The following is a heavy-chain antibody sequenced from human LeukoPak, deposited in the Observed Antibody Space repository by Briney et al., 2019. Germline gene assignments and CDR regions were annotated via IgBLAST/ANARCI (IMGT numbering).Heavy chain of an antibody. CDR2: ISNSGIYI. J-gene: IGHJ4*02. Sequence: GGSLRLSCAGSGFTFSSYTINWVRQTPGKGREWVSSISNSGIYIFYSDSVKGRFTISRDNAKNSLSLQMNSLKAEDTAVYYCAREINRGSFVFDYWGPGSLVTVSS. CDR3: AREINRGSFVFDY. V-gene: IGHV3-21*01. D-gene: IGHD1-26*01. CDR1: GFTFSSYT.